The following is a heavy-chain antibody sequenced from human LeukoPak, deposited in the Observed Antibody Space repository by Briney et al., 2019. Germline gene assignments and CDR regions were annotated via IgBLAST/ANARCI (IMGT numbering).Heavy chain of an antibody. CDR2: ISSSSSTM. CDR3: ARWNLGSDY. J-gene: IGHJ4*02. Sequence: PGGSLRLSRVASGFSISPYTMHWLRQAPGKGLEWVSYISSSSSTMYYAESVKGRFTISRDNAKNSLYLQMNSLRAEDTGVYYCARWNLGSDYWGQGTLVTVSS. D-gene: IGHD1-1*01. CDR1: GFSISPYT. V-gene: IGHV3-48*04.